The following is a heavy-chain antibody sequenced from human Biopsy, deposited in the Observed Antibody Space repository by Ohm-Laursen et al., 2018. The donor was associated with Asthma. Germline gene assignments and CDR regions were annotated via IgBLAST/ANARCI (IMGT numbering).Heavy chain of an antibody. Sequence: SLRLSCTASGFTVSSNYMSWVRQAPGKGLEWVSVIYSGGSTYYADSVKARFTISRDNSKNTLYLQMNSLRAEDTAVYYCAGGVVGDSPLCNYWGQGTLVTVSS. J-gene: IGHJ4*02. D-gene: IGHD2-21*02. CDR1: GFTVSSNY. CDR2: IYSGGST. CDR3: AGGVVGDSPLCNY. V-gene: IGHV3-53*01.